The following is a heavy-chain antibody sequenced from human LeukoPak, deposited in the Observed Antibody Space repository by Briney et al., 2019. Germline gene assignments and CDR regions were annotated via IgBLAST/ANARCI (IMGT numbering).Heavy chain of an antibody. Sequence: SETLSLTCTVSGGSISSDYWSWIRQAPGKGLEWIGYIYYSGSTNYNPSLKSRVTISVDTPKNHFSLKLTSVTAADTAVYYCTRDGESLMPDFDCWGQGTLVTVSS. CDR3: TRDGESLMPDFDC. CDR2: IYYSGST. V-gene: IGHV4-59*12. CDR1: GGSISSDY. D-gene: IGHD3-10*01. J-gene: IGHJ4*02.